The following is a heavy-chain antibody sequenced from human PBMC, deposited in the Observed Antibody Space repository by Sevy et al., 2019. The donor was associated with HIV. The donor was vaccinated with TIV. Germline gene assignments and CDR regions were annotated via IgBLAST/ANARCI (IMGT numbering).Heavy chain of an antibody. V-gene: IGHV3-23*01. CDR1: GFTSSNYA. J-gene: IGHJ3*01. D-gene: IGHD1-26*01. Sequence: GGSLRLSCAASGFTSSNYAMSWVRQAPGKGLEWVSGLSGGGGSIYYADSVKGRFTISRDNSRNTLYLQMNSLSAEDTAVYYCAKDRIWELGDSFDVWGQGTMVTVSS. CDR3: AKDRIWELGDSFDV. CDR2: LSGGGGSI.